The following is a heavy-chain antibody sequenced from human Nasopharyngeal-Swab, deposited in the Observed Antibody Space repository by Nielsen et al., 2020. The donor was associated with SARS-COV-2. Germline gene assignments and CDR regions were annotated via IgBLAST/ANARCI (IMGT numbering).Heavy chain of an antibody. V-gene: IGHV3-33*05. CDR2: ISYDGSNK. D-gene: IGHD2-15*01. Sequence: WIRQPPGKGLEWVAVISYDGSNKYYADSVKGRFTISRDNSKNTLYLQMNSLRAEDTAVYYCARETRFGYCSGGSCYGDFDYWGQGTLVTVSS. CDR3: ARETRFGYCSGGSCYGDFDY. J-gene: IGHJ4*02.